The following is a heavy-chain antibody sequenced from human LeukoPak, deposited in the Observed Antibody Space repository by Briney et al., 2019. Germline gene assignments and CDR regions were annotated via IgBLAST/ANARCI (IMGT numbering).Heavy chain of an antibody. V-gene: IGHV4-39*01. J-gene: IGHJ4*02. D-gene: IGHD5-18*01. CDR3: ARHTGTAMVGYYFDY. Sequence: SETLSLTCTVSGGSISSSSYYWGWIRQPPGKGLEWIGSIYYSGSTYYNPSLKSRVTISVDTSKNQFSLKLNSVTAADTAVYYCARHTGTAMVGYYFDYWGQGTLVTVSS. CDR2: IYYSGST. CDR1: GGSISSSSYY.